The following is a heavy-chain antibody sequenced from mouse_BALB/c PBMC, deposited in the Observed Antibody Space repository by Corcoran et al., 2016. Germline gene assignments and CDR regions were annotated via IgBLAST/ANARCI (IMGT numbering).Heavy chain of an antibody. CDR3: ARRGSTGVDWYFDV. CDR1: GFSLSTSGMG. D-gene: IGHD1-1*01. V-gene: IGHV8-12*01. Sequence: QVTLKESGPGILQPSQTLSLTCSFSGFSLSTSGMGVSWIRQPSVKGLAWLAHIYWDDDKRYNPSLKSRLTISKDTSRNQVFLKITSVDTADTATYYCARRGSTGVDWYFDVWGAGTTVTVSA. CDR2: IYWDDDK. J-gene: IGHJ1*01.